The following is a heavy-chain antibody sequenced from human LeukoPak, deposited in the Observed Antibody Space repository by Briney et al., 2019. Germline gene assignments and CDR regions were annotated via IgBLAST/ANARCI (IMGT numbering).Heavy chain of an antibody. Sequence: GGSLRLSCAASGFSFNDFWMDWVRQSPGKGMEGLANINQDGTEGYYADSVKGRFTISRDNAKNSLYLQMNNLGVEDTAVYYCSGSLDYWGQGALVIVSS. V-gene: IGHV3-7*01. CDR2: INQDGTEG. J-gene: IGHJ4*02. CDR3: SGSLDY. D-gene: IGHD1-26*01. CDR1: GFSFNDFW.